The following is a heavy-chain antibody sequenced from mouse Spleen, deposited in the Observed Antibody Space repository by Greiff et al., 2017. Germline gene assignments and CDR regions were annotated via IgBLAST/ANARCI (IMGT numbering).Heavy chain of an antibody. Sequence: EVQRVESGPGLVKPSQSLSLTCSVTGYSITSGYYWNWIRQFPGNKLEWMGYISYDGSNNYNPSLKNRISITRDTSKNQFFLKLNSVTTEDTATYYCGIYPYAMDYWGQGTSVTVSS. J-gene: IGHJ4*01. V-gene: IGHV3-6*01. CDR1: GYSITSGYY. D-gene: IGHD2-1*01. CDR2: ISYDGSN. CDR3: GIYPYAMDY.